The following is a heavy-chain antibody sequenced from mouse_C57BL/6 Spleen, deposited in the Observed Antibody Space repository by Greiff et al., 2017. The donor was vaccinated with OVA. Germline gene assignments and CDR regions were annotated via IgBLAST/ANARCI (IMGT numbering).Heavy chain of an antibody. J-gene: IGHJ3*01. CDR2: IDPSDSET. Sequence: QVQLQQPGAELVRPGSSVKLSCKASGYTFTSYWMHWVKQRPLQGLEWIGNIDPSDSETYYNQKFKDKATLTVDKSSSTAYMQLSSLTSEDSAVYYCARGDYGNSFAYWGQGTLVTVSA. V-gene: IGHV1-52*01. CDR1: GYTFTSYW. D-gene: IGHD2-1*01. CDR3: ARGDYGNSFAY.